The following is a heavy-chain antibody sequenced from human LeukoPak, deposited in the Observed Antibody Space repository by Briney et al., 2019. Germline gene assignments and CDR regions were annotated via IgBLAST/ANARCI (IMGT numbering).Heavy chain of an antibody. Sequence: GGSLRLSCEGSGFTFSSYSMIWVRQAPGKGLEWVSSIRGDSTETRHADSLMGRFTISRDNTKKSLYLQMNSLRAEDTAVYYCARGHFGVVLDYWGQGTLVTVSS. V-gene: IGHV3-21*01. D-gene: IGHD3-3*01. CDR3: ARGHFGVVLDY. CDR1: GFTFSSYS. CDR2: IRGDSTET. J-gene: IGHJ4*02.